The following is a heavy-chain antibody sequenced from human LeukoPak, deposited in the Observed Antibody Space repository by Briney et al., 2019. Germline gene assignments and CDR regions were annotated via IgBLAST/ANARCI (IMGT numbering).Heavy chain of an antibody. CDR3: AARSVASNPEAY. D-gene: IGHD5-24*01. Sequence: GGSLRLSCVASGFTFSDHYMSWNRQAPGKGLEWVSYISASGDTIYYADSVKGRFTISRDNARNSLYLQMSSLRAEDTAVYYCAARSVASNPEAYWGQGTLVTVSS. J-gene: IGHJ4*02. V-gene: IGHV3-11*01. CDR1: GFTFSDHY. CDR2: ISASGDTI.